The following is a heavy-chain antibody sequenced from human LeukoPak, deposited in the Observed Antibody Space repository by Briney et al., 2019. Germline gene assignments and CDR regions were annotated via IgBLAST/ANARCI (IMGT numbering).Heavy chain of an antibody. Sequence: GGSLRLSCAASGFTFNTYGMQWVRQAPGKGLEWVAIIWYDGSNKYYADSVKGRFTISGDNSKNTLYLQMNSLSAEDTAVYYCARARGSSWYHDYWGQGTLVTVSS. CDR1: GFTFNTYG. CDR3: ARARGSSWYHDY. CDR2: IWYDGSNK. J-gene: IGHJ4*02. V-gene: IGHV3-33*01. D-gene: IGHD6-13*01.